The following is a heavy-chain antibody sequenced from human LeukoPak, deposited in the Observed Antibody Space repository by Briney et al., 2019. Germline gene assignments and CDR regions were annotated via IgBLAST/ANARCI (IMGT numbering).Heavy chain of an antibody. CDR1: GGSMSSSTYY. J-gene: IGHJ4*02. CDR2: MYYSGST. V-gene: IGHV4-39*07. CDR3: RIRGYSYVLDY. Sequence: TSETLSLTCTVSGGSMSSSTYYWGWIRQLPGKGLEWIGSMYYSGSTNYNPSLKSRVTISEDKSKNQFSLKLTSVTAADTAVYYCRIRGYSYVLDYWGQGTLVTVSS. D-gene: IGHD5-18*01.